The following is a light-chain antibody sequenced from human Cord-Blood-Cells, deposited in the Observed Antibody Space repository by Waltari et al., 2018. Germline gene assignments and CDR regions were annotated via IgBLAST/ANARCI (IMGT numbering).Light chain of an antibody. CDR2: GAS. Sequence: EIVLTQSPGTLSLSTGERATLSCRASQSVSSSYLAWYQQKPGQAPRLLIYGASSRATGIPDRFSGSGSGADFTLTISRLEPEDFAVYYCQQYGSSFYTFGQGTKLEIK. J-gene: IGKJ2*01. V-gene: IGKV3-20*01. CDR1: QSVSSSY. CDR3: QQYGSSFYT.